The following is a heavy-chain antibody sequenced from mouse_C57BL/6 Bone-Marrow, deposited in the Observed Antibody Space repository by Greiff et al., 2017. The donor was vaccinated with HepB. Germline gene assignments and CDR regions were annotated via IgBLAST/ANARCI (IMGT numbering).Heavy chain of an antibody. CDR3: ASYGDYDGNYDFYAMDY. CDR1: GYTFTGYW. Sequence: VKLQQSGAELMKPGASVKLSCKATGYTFTGYWIEWVKQRPGQGLEWIGEILPGSGSTNYNEKFKGKATFTADTSSNTAYMQLSSLTTEDSAIYYCASYGDYDGNYDFYAMDYWGQGTSVTVSS. J-gene: IGHJ4*01. CDR2: ILPGSGST. D-gene: IGHD2-1*01. V-gene: IGHV1-9*01.